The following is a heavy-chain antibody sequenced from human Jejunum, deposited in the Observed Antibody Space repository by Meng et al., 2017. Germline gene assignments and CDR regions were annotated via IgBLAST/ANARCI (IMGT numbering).Heavy chain of an antibody. D-gene: IGHD6-19*01. CDR3: ARVLYSSGWNDY. Sequence: SETLSLTCTVSGGSISITSYYWGWIRQPPGEGLEWIGHIFYTGSTYYNPSLKSRVTISVDTSKNEFSLNVRSVTAADTAVYYCARVLYSSGWNDYGGQGTLVTVSS. CDR1: GGSISITSYY. CDR2: IFYTGST. V-gene: IGHV4-39*07. J-gene: IGHJ4*02.